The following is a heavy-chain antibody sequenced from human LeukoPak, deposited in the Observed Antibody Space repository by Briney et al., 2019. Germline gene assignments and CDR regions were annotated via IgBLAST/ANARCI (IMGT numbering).Heavy chain of an antibody. CDR2: INPNSGGT. CDR1: GYTFTGDY. V-gene: IGHV1-2*06. CDR3: ATNPDPDKTKNWFDP. J-gene: IGHJ5*02. Sequence: GASVKVSCKASGYTFTGDYMHWVRQAPGQGLEWMGRINPNSGGTNYAQKFQGRVTMTRDTSISTAYMELSRLRSDDTAVYYCATNPDPDKTKNWFDPWGQGTLVTVSS. D-gene: IGHD1-1*01.